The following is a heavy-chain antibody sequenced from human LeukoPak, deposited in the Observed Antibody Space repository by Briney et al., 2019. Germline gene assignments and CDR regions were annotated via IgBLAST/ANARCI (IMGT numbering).Heavy chain of an antibody. J-gene: IGHJ4*02. CDR3: ARAYGDYVSLDY. V-gene: IGHV3-53*01. D-gene: IGHD4-17*01. CDR2: IYSGGST. CDR1: GFTVSSNY. Sequence: GSLRLSCAASGFTVSSNYMSWVRQAPGKGLEWVSVIYSGGSTYYADSVKGRFTISRDNSKNTLYLQMNSLRAEDTAVYYCARAYGDYVSLDYWGQGTLVTVSS.